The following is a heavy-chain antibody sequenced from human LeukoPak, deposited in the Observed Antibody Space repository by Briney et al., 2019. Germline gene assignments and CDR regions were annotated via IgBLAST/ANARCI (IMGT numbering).Heavy chain of an antibody. CDR1: GGSISNYY. J-gene: IGHJ4*02. Sequence: SETLSLTCTVSGGSISNYYWSWIRQSPEKGLEWIGYIHDSGSTNYNPSLKSRVTISVDTSKNQFSLKLSSVTASDTAVYYCARLDAAAGRYLQFFYWGQGTLVTVSS. D-gene: IGHD5-24*01. V-gene: IGHV4-59*08. CDR3: ARLDAAAGRYLQFFY. CDR2: IHDSGST.